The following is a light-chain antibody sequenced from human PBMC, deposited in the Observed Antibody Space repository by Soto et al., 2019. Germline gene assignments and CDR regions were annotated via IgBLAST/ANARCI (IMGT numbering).Light chain of an antibody. V-gene: IGKV3D-20*01. Sequence: EIVLTQSPATLSLSPGERATLSCGASQSVCRDYLAWYQQKPGLAPRLLIHGASIRATGIPDRFSGSGSGTDFTLIINRLEPEDFAVYFCHQYASSPLTFGGGTEVEIK. CDR2: GAS. J-gene: IGKJ4*01. CDR3: HQYASSPLT. CDR1: QSVCRDY.